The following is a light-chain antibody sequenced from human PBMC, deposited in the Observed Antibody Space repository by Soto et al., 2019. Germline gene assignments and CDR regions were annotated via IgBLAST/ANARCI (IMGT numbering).Light chain of an antibody. Sequence: EFVLTQSQGTLSLSPGESTTLSSRASRSVGRNFLAWYQQKPGRAPRLLIHGASYRATGVPDRFSGSGSETDFTLTISRLEPEDFAVYYCHQYAASPPTFGGGTKVEIK. J-gene: IGKJ4*01. CDR3: HQYAASPPT. CDR1: RSVGRNF. CDR2: GAS. V-gene: IGKV3-20*01.